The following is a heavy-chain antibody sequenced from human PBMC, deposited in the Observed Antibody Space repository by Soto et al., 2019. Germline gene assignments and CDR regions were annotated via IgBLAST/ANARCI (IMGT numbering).Heavy chain of an antibody. CDR1: GGSFSGYY. J-gene: IGHJ4*02. CDR2: INHSGST. CDR3: ARGPNCSGGSCYGPLRLDY. V-gene: IGHV4-34*01. D-gene: IGHD2-15*01. Sequence: SETLSLTCAVYGGSFSGYYWSWIRQPPGKGLEWIGEINHSGSTNYNPSLKSRVTISVDTSKNQFSLKLSSVTAADTAVYYCARGPNCSGGSCYGPLRLDYWGQGTLVTVSS.